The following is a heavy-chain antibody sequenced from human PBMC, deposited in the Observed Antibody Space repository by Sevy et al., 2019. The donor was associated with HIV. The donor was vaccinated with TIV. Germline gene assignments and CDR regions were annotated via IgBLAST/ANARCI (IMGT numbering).Heavy chain of an antibody. CDR1: GYSISSGYY. J-gene: IGHJ4*02. CDR3: ASGDYDSSVLDFDY. Sequence: SETLSLTCAVSGYSISSGYYWGWIRQPPGKGLEWIGSIYHSGSTYYNPSLKSRVTISVDTSKNQFSLKLSSVTAADTAVYYCASGDYDSSVLDFDYWGQGTLVTVSS. CDR2: IYHSGST. D-gene: IGHD3-22*01. V-gene: IGHV4-38-2*01.